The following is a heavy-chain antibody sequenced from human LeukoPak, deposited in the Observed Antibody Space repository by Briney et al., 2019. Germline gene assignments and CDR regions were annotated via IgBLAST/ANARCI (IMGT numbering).Heavy chain of an antibody. CDR1: GGTFSSYA. CDR3: ARVGATTVSYYYYGMDV. J-gene: IGHJ6*02. V-gene: IGHV1-2*02. D-gene: IGHD1-26*01. Sequence: ASVKVSCKASGGTFSSYAISWVRQAPGQGLEWMGWINPNSGGTNYAQKFQGRVTMTRDTSISTAYMELSRLRSDDTAVYYCARVGATTVSYYYYGMDVWGQGTTVTVSS. CDR2: INPNSGGT.